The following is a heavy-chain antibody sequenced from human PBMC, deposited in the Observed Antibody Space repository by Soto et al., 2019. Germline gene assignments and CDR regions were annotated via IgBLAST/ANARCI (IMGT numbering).Heavy chain of an antibody. Sequence: SETLSLTCTVSGGFIRNYYWSWIRQPAGKGLEWIGRIYDSGSTNYNPSLKSRLTMSVDTSKNQLSLKLSSMTAADTAVYYCARWYSSSSIDAGHYYYGMDVWGQGITVTVSS. CDR3: ARWYSSSSIDAGHYYYGMDV. D-gene: IGHD6-13*01. J-gene: IGHJ6*02. CDR1: GGFIRNYY. V-gene: IGHV4-4*07. CDR2: IYDSGST.